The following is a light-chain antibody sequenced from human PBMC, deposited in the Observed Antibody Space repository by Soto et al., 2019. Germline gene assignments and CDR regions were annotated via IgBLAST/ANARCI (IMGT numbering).Light chain of an antibody. Sequence: EIVMTQSPATLSVSPGERATLSCRASQSVSSNLAWYQQKPGQAPMLLIYGASTRATGIPARFSGSGSGTEFTLTISSLQSEDFAVYYCWQYNNWQWTFGQGTKVEIK. CDR3: WQYNNWQWT. J-gene: IGKJ1*01. CDR2: GAS. CDR1: QSVSSN. V-gene: IGKV3-15*01.